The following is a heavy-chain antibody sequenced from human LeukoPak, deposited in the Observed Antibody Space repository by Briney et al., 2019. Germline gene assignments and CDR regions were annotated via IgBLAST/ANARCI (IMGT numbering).Heavy chain of an antibody. CDR2: INHSGST. V-gene: IGHV4-34*01. CDR1: GGSFSGYY. D-gene: IGHD3-22*01. J-gene: IGHJ1*01. Sequence: SETLSLTCAVYGGSFSGYYWNWIRQPPGKGLEWIGEINHSGSTNYNSSLKSRVTISVDTSKNQFSLKLSSVTAADTAVYYCAREGSRHYYDSSGNSRYFQHWGQGTLVTVSS. CDR3: AREGSRHYYDSSGNSRYFQH.